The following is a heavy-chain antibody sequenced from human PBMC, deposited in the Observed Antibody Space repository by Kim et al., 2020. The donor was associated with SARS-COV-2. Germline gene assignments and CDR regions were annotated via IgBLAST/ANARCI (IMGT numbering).Heavy chain of an antibody. D-gene: IGHD1-26*01. V-gene: IGHV5-51*01. Sequence: SYSPAFQGQVTISADKSISTAYLQWSSLKASDTAMYYCARRLDGRWFDPWGQGTLVTVSS. CDR3: ARRLDGRWFDP. J-gene: IGHJ5*02.